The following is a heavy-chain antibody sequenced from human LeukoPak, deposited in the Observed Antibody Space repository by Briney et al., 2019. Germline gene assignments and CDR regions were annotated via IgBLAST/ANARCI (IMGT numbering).Heavy chain of an antibody. J-gene: IGHJ4*02. CDR2: GYNSGST. CDR3: ATESCASSSCRFDS. CDR1: GGSISNYY. Sequence: PSETLSLTCSVSGGSISNYYWSWSRQSPRKGQEWIGYGYNSGSTNYNPSLKSRVTISLDTSKQQFSLKLTSVTAADTAISYSATESCASSSCRFDSWGQGTLVTVSS. V-gene: IGHV4-59*01. D-gene: IGHD2-2*01.